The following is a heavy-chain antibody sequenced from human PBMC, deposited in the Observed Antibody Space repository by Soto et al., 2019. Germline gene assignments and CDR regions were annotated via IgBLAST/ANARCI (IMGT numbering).Heavy chain of an antibody. V-gene: IGHV3-30*18. CDR1: GFTFSSYG. J-gene: IGHJ6*02. CDR2: ISYDGSNK. CDR3: AKDPFIVATIRDYYYYGMDV. Sequence: VGSLRLSCAASGFTFSSYGMHWVRQAPGKGLEWVAVISYDGSNKYYADSVKGRFTISRDNSKNTLYLQMNSLRAEDTAVYYCAKDPFIVATIRDYYYYGMDVWGQGTTVTVSS. D-gene: IGHD5-12*01.